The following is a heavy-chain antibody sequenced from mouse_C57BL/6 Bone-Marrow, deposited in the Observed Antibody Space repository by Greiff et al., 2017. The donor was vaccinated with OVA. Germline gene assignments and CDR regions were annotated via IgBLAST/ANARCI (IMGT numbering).Heavy chain of an antibody. J-gene: IGHJ4*01. D-gene: IGHD4-1*01. Sequence: VMLVESGPGLVQPSQSLSITCTVSGFSLTSYGVHWVRQSPGKGLEWLGVIWRGGSTDYNAAFMSRLSITKDNSKSQVFFKMNSLQADDTAIYYCAKRTGTNYAMDYWGQGTSVTVSS. CDR1: GFSLTSYG. CDR2: IWRGGST. V-gene: IGHV2-5*01. CDR3: AKRTGTNYAMDY.